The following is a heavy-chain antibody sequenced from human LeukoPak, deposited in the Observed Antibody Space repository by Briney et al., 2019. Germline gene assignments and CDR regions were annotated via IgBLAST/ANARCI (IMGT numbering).Heavy chain of an antibody. CDR1: GYTFTGYY. J-gene: IGHJ3*02. D-gene: IGHD6-19*01. CDR2: INPNSGGT. CDR3: ARNRGSGWYAFDI. Sequence: ASVKVFCKASGYTFTGYYMHWVRQAPGQGLEWMGWINPNSGGTNYAQKFQGRVTMTRDTSISTAYMELSRLRSDDTAVYFCARNRGSGWYAFDIWGQGTMVTVSS. V-gene: IGHV1-2*02.